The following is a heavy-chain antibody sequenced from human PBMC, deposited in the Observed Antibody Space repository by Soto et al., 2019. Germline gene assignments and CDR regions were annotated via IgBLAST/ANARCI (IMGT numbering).Heavy chain of an antibody. CDR2: IYYSGST. J-gene: IGHJ5*02. D-gene: IGHD3-16*01. V-gene: IGHV4-31*03. CDR1: GGSISSGGYY. CDR3: ARVGGINWFAP. Sequence: QVQLQESGPGLVKPSQTLSLTCTVSGGSISSGGYYWSWIRQHPGKGLEWIGYIYYSGSTYYNPSPMSRVTISLGTSKNQFSLKLSSVTAADTAVYYCARVGGINWFAPWGQGTLVTVSS.